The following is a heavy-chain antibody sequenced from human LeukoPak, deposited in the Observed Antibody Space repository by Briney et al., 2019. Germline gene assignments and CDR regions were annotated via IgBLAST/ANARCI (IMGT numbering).Heavy chain of an antibody. Sequence: GGSLRLSCAASGFTFSSYAMTWVRQAPGKGLEWVSAITGSAVSTFYADSVKGRFTISRDNSKNTLYLQMNSLRAEDTAVYYCAKSRLSGINDAFDIWGQGTMVTVSS. V-gene: IGHV3-23*01. D-gene: IGHD3-3*01. CDR2: ITGSAVST. CDR1: GFTFSSYA. CDR3: AKSRLSGINDAFDI. J-gene: IGHJ3*02.